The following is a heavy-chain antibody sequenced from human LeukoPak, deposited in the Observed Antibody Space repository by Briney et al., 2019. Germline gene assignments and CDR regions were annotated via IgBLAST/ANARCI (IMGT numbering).Heavy chain of an antibody. CDR3: ARSSSRELLPGDYYYGMDV. V-gene: IGHV3-64*01. J-gene: IGHJ6*02. CDR2: ISSNGGST. D-gene: IGHD2-15*01. Sequence: GGSLRLSCAASGFTFSSYAMHWVRQAPGKGLEYVSAISSNGGSTYYANSVKGRFTISRDNCKNTLYLQMGSLRAEDMAVYYCARSSSRELLPGDYYYGMDVWGQGTTVTVSS. CDR1: GFTFSSYA.